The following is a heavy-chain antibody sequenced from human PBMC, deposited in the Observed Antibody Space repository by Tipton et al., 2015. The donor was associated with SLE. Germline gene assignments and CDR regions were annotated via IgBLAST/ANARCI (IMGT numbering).Heavy chain of an antibody. D-gene: IGHD1-26*01. V-gene: IGHV3-23*04. J-gene: IGHJ4*02. CDR1: GFTLSNYV. CDR2: ISSSGDAP. Sequence: QLVQSGGGLVQPGGSLRLSCAASGFTLSNYVMNWVRQAPGKGLEWVSVISSSGDAPYYADSVRGRFTISRDNSKNTLYLQMNGLGAEDPPLYHGAPPGGRGFTPGKNGGPGPLVTVS. CDR3: APPGGRGFTPGKN.